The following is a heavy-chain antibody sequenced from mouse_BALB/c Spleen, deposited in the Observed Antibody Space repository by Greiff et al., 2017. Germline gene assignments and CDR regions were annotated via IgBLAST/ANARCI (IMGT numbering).Heavy chain of an antibody. D-gene: IGHD1-1*01. CDR1: GYTFSSYW. CDR2: ILPGSGST. Sequence: QVQLKQSGAELMKPGASVKISCKATGYTFSSYWIEWVKQRPGHGLEWIGEILPGSGSTNYNEKFKGKATFTADTSSNTAYMQLSSLTSEDSAVYYCARSLITTVEDYFDYWGQGTTLTVSS. CDR3: ARSLITTVEDYFDY. V-gene: IGHV1-9*01. J-gene: IGHJ2*01.